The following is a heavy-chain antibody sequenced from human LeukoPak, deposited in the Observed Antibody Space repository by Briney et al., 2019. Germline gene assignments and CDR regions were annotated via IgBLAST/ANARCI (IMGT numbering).Heavy chain of an antibody. CDR1: GGSISRRTNW. D-gene: IGHD6-13*01. J-gene: IGHJ6*03. V-gene: IGHV4-4*02. Sequence: SGTLSLTCAVSGGSISRRTNWWSWVRQPPGKGLEWIGSIYHSGSTYYNPSLKSRVTISVDTSKNQFSLKLSSVTAADTAVYYCARADYSSTWSHDYYYMDVWGKGTTVTVSS. CDR3: ARADYSSTWSHDYYYMDV. CDR2: IYHSGST.